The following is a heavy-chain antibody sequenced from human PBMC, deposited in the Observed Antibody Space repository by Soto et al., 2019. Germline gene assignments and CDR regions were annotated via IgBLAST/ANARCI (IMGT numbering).Heavy chain of an antibody. V-gene: IGHV3-73*01. CDR2: IRSEANSYAT. D-gene: IGHD3-3*01. J-gene: IGHJ4*02. CDR3: ARGVYDFWSGHPKGLDY. CDR1: GFTFSGSA. Sequence: GGSLRLSCAASGFTFSGSAMHWVRQASGKGLEWVGRIRSEANSYATAYAVSVKGKFTISRDDPRNTAYLQMNSLKTEDTAVYYCARGVYDFWSGHPKGLDYWGQGTVVTVSS.